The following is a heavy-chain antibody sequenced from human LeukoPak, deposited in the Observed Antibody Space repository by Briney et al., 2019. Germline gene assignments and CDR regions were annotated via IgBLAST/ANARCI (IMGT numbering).Heavy chain of an antibody. D-gene: IGHD6-6*01. CDR2: INPNSGGT. J-gene: IGHJ4*02. Sequence: GASVKVSCKASGYTFTGYYMHWVRQAPGQGLEWMGWINPNSGGTNYAQKFQCRVTMTRDTSISTAYMELSRLRSDDTAVYYCARGFSSIAARPRYFDYWGQGTLVTVSS. CDR1: GYTFTGYY. CDR3: ARGFSSIAARPRYFDY. V-gene: IGHV1-2*02.